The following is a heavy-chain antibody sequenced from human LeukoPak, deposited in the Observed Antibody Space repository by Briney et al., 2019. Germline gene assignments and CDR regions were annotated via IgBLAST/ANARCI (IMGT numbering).Heavy chain of an antibody. D-gene: IGHD3-10*01. J-gene: IGHJ6*02. CDR1: GGSFSGYY. CDR3: ARDRGRINASPSYGMDV. Sequence: SETLSLTCAVYGGSFSGYYWSWIRQPPEKGLKWIGYIYYSGSTNYNPSLKSRVTISVDTSKNQFSLKLSSVTAADTAVYYCARDRGRINASPSYGMDVWGQGTTVTVSS. CDR2: IYYSGST. V-gene: IGHV4-59*01.